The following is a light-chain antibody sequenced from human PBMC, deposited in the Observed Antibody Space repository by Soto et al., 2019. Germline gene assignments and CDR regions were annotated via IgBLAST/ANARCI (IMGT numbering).Light chain of an antibody. CDR3: QQFDSSLWT. J-gene: IGKJ1*01. CDR1: QSISSRY. CDR2: GAY. V-gene: IGKV3-20*01. Sequence: EIVLTQSPGTLSLSPGERATLSCSGSQSISSRYLAWYQQKPGQAPRLLIYGAYRRAAGIPDRFSGSGSGTDFTLTISRLEPEDFAVYYCQQFDSSLWTFGQGTKVDIK.